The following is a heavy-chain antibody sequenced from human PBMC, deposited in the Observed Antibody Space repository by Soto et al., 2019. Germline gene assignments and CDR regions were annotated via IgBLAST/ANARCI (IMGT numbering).Heavy chain of an antibody. CDR3: AHRRPVVGAITNAFDV. J-gene: IGHJ3*01. V-gene: IGHV2-5*02. D-gene: IGHD1-26*01. Sequence: SGPTLVNPTQTLTLTCTFSGFSLTTSGVGVGWIRQPPGKALEWLALIYWDDDKRYSPSLKSRLTITKDTSKNQVVLTMTNMDPVDTATYSCAHRRPVVGAITNAFDVWGQGTMVTVSS. CDR2: IYWDDDK. CDR1: GFSLTTSGVG.